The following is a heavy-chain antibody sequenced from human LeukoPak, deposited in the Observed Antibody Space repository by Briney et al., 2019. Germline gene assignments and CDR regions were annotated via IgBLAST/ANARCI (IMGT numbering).Heavy chain of an antibody. CDR2: ISYDGSNK. CDR1: GFTFSSYG. D-gene: IGHD2-2*01. V-gene: IGHV3-30*18. J-gene: IGHJ4*02. Sequence: GRSVRLSCAASGFTFSSYGMHWVRQAPGKGLEWVAVISYDGSNKYYADSVKGRFTISRDNSKNTLYLQMNSLRAEDTAVYYCAKSRGCSSTSCLVDYWGQDTLDPVSS. CDR3: AKSRGCSSTSCLVDY.